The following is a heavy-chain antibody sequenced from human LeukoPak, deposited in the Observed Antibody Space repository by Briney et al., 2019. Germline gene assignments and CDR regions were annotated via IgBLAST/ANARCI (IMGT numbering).Heavy chain of an antibody. V-gene: IGHV1-2*02. CDR1: GYTFTGYY. CDR3: ARVRGLRLELRYYFDY. Sequence: ASVKVSCKASGYTFTGYYMHWVRQAPGQGLEWMGWINPNSGGTNYAQKFQGRVTMTRDTSISTAYMELSRLRSDDTAVYYCARVRGLRLELRYYFDYWGQGTLVTVSS. CDR2: INPNSGGT. J-gene: IGHJ4*02. D-gene: IGHD1-7*01.